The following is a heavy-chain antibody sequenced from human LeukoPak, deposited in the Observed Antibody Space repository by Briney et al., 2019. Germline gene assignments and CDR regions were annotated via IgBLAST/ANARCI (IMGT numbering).Heavy chain of an antibody. CDR3: ARGPLSSDFWSGYKAYYYYMDV. CDR2: IYYSGST. J-gene: IGHJ6*03. CDR1: GGSISSGGYS. V-gene: IGHV4-30-4*07. Sequence: SQTLSLTCAVSGGSISSGGYSWSWIRQPPGKGLEWIGYIYYSGSTYYNPSLKSRVTISVDTSKNQFSLKLSSVTAADTAVYYCARGPLSSDFWSGYKAYYYYMDVWGKGTTVTVSS. D-gene: IGHD3-3*01.